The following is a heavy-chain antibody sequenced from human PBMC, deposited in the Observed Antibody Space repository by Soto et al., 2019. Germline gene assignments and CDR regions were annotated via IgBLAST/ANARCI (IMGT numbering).Heavy chain of an antibody. CDR2: IIPIFGTA. Sequence: QVQLIQSGGEVKKPGSSVKVSCQASGGTFSSYGINWVRQTPGQGLEWMGGIIPIFGTANYAQSFQGRLTIPADESTTTAYMALGSLRSEDTAIYYCARDVVTSWSGNVFDVWGQGTMVTVSS. CDR1: GGTFSSYG. CDR3: ARDVVTSWSGNVFDV. V-gene: IGHV1-69*01. D-gene: IGHD2-2*01. J-gene: IGHJ3*01.